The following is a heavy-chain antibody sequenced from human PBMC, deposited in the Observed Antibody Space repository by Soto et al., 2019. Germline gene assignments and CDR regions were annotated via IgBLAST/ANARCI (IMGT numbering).Heavy chain of an antibody. Sequence: WGSLRLSCAASGFTFSSYAMSWVRQAPGKGLEWVSAISGSGGSTYYANSVKGRFTISRDNSKNTLYLQMNSARAEDTAVYYCAKPGAVAAFDYWGQGTLVTVSS. J-gene: IGHJ4*02. V-gene: IGHV3-23*01. D-gene: IGHD6-19*01. CDR2: ISGSGGST. CDR1: GFTFSSYA. CDR3: AKPGAVAAFDY.